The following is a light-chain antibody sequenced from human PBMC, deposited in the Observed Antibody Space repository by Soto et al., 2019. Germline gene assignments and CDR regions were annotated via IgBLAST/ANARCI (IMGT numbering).Light chain of an antibody. Sequence: EIVMTQSPATLSVSPGETATLSCRASESVSNSLAWYQQRPGQAPRLLIYGASTRATDVPARFSGSGSATEFTLTISSLEPEDVAVYYCQQYATSPLTFGHGTKVDIK. J-gene: IGKJ1*01. CDR1: ESVSNS. CDR2: GAS. V-gene: IGKV3-15*01. CDR3: QQYATSPLT.